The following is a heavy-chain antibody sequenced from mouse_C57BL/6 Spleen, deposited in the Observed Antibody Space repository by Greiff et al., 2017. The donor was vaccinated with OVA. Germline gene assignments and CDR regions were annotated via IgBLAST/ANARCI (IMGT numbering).Heavy chain of an antibody. V-gene: IGHV1-55*01. J-gene: IGHJ1*03. CDR3: ARLGEYYGSRYFDV. CDR1: GYTFTSYW. CDR2: IYPGSGST. Sequence: QVQLQQPGAELVKPGASVKMSCKASGYTFTSYWITWVKQRPGQGLEWIGDIYPGSGSTNYNEKFKSKATLTVDTSSSTAYMQRSSLTSEDSAVYYCARLGEYYGSRYFDVWGTGTTVTVSS. D-gene: IGHD1-1*01.